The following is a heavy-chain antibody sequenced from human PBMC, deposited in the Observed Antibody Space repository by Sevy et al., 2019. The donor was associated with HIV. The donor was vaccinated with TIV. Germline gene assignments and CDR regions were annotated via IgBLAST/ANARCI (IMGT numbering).Heavy chain of an antibody. CDR3: TITKDSHDNSGYPFDY. Sequence: AAVKVSCKVSGFTLSEVSMHWVGQAPGKGLEWMGTFDPEDRETNYAQKFQGRVTMTEDTSTDIAYMELSSLRSEVTAVFYCTITKDSHDNSGYPFDYWGQGTPVTVSS. CDR1: GFTLSEVS. V-gene: IGHV1-24*01. D-gene: IGHD3-22*01. CDR2: FDPEDRET. J-gene: IGHJ4*02.